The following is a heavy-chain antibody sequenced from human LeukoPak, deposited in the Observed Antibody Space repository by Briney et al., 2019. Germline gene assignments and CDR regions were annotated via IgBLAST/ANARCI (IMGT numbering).Heavy chain of an antibody. CDR2: IIPIFGTA. V-gene: IGHV1-69*05. D-gene: IGHD3-3*01. Sequence: SVKVSCKASGGTFSSYAISWVRQAPGQGLEWMGGIIPIFGTANYAQKFQGRVTMTTDTSTSTAYMELRSLRSDDTAVYYCARAPDDYDFWSGPFDYWGRGTLVTVSS. CDR3: ARAPDDYDFWSGPFDY. CDR1: GGTFSSYA. J-gene: IGHJ4*02.